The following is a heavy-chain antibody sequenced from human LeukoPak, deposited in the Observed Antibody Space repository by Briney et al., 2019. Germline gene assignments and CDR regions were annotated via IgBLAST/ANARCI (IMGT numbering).Heavy chain of an antibody. CDR2: ISSSGSTI. Sequence: GGTLRLSCAASRFTFSSYSMNWVRQAPGKGLEWVSYISSSGSTIYYADSVKGRFTISRDNAKNSLYLQMNSLRAEDTAVYYCAELGITMIGGVWGKGTTVTISS. J-gene: IGHJ6*04. D-gene: IGHD3-10*02. CDR3: AELGITMIGGV. V-gene: IGHV3-48*04. CDR1: RFTFSSYS.